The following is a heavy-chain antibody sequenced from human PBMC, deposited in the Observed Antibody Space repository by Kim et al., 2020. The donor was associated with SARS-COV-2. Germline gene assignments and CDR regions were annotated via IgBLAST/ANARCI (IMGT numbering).Heavy chain of an antibody. Sequence: GGSLRLSCAASGFTFSSYAMSWVRQAPGKGLEWVSAISGSGGSTYYADSVKGRFTISRDNSKNTLYLQMKSLRAEDTAVYCSAKSSGYSGYDELFDYWGQGTLVTVSS. CDR3: AKSSGYSGYDELFDY. CDR2: ISGSGGST. V-gene: IGHV3-23*01. J-gene: IGHJ4*02. CDR1: GFTFSSYA. D-gene: IGHD5-12*01.